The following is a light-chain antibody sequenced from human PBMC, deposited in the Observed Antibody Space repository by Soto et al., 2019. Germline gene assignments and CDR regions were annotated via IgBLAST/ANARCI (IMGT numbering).Light chain of an antibody. CDR3: QQYDTWPLT. V-gene: IGKV3-15*01. CDR1: QSVSSS. CDR2: DSS. Sequence: EIVITQSPATLSVSPGERATLSCRASQSVSSSVAWYQQKPGQAPRLLIYDSSSRATGVPARFSGSGSGTEFTLTISSLQSEDFAVYYCQQYDTWPLTFGGGTKVDI. J-gene: IGKJ4*01.